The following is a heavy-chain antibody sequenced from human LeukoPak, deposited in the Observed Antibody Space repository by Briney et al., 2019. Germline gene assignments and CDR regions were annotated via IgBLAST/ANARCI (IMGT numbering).Heavy chain of an antibody. CDR2: ISSSSSYI. CDR1: GFTFSSYS. V-gene: IGHV3-21*01. Sequence: GGSLRLSCAASGFTFSSYSMNWVRQAPGKGLEWVSSISSSSSYIYYADSVKGRFTITRDNAKNSLYLQMNSLRAEDTAVYYCARDFGPPKGVDYWGQGTLVTVSS. CDR3: ARDFGPPKGVDY. D-gene: IGHD3-10*01. J-gene: IGHJ4*02.